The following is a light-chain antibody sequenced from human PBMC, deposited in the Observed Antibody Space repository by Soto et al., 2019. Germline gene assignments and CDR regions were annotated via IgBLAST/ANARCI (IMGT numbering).Light chain of an antibody. CDR1: QDNRW. Sequence: DIQMTQSPSSVSASVGDRVTITCRASQDNRWLAWYQQKPGKAPKLLIYVASSLQSGVPSRFSGSGSGTDFTLTINSLQPEDSATYYCQQASIFPLTFGGGTKVEI. V-gene: IGKV1-12*01. CDR3: QQASIFPLT. CDR2: VAS. J-gene: IGKJ4*01.